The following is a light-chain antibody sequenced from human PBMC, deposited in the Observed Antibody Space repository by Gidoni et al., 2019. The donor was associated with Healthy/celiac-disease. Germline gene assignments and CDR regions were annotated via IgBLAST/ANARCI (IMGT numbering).Light chain of an antibody. CDR2: YDD. Sequence: QSVLTQPPSVSAAPRQRVPISCSGSSSNIGNNAVNWYQQLPGKGPKLLIYYDDLLPPGVSDRFSGSKSGTSASLAIRGLQSEDEADYYCAAWDDSLNGPVFGGGTKLTVL. CDR1: SSNIGNNA. V-gene: IGLV1-36*01. CDR3: AAWDDSLNGPV. J-gene: IGLJ2*01.